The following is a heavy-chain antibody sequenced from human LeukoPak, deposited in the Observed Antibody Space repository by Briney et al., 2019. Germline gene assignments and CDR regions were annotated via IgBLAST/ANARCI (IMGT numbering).Heavy chain of an antibody. D-gene: IGHD6-19*01. CDR1: GGSISSSY. CDR2: IYYSGST. V-gene: IGHV4-59*01. Sequence: SETLSLTCTVSGGSISSSYWSWIRQPPGKGLEWIGYIYYSGSTNYNPSLKSRVTISVDASKNQFSLNLSSVAAADTAVYYCARGSGWYYYWGQGTLVTVSS. J-gene: IGHJ4*02. CDR3: ARGSGWYYY.